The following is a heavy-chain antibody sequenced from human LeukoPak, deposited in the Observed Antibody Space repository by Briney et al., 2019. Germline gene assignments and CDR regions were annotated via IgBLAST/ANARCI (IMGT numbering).Heavy chain of an antibody. CDR1: GGSISSGGYS. D-gene: IGHD4-17*01. V-gene: IGHV4-30-2*01. CDR3: ARGAPTVTTLSY. Sequence: SETLSLTCAVSGGSISSGGYSWSWIRQPPGKGLEWIGYIYHSGSTYYNPSLKSRVTISVDRSKNQFSLKLSSVTAADAAVYYCARGAPTVTTLSYWGQGTLVTVSS. CDR2: IYHSGST. J-gene: IGHJ4*02.